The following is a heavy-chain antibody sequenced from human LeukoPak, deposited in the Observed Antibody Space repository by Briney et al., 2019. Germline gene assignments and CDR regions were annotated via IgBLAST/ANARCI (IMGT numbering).Heavy chain of an antibody. J-gene: IGHJ6*02. Sequence: PSYTQPVPCTVTCASMRRDGSYCGWSRQPPGKRLEWIGSIYIDGITHYNSSLQSRVTLSIDTSKNHFSLRLTSVTAADTAVFYCARLFTRAWEYRYGMDVWGQGTAVTVSS. V-gene: IGHV4-39*02. CDR2: IYIDGIT. D-gene: IGHD1-26*01. CDR1: CASMRRDGSY. CDR3: ARLFTRAWEYRYGMDV.